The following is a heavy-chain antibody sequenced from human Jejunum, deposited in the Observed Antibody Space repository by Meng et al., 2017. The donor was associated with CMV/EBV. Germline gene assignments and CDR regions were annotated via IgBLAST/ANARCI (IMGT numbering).Heavy chain of an antibody. Sequence: CAASGFAFCAYAMCWVRQAPGKGLEWVSYISDGGNPIYYSDSVKGRFTISRDNAKNSLYLQMNSLRVEDSAIYYCARGGYYDPYYWGQGTLVTVSS. CDR1: GFAFCAYA. V-gene: IGHV3-48*03. D-gene: IGHD3-22*01. CDR2: ISDGGNPI. CDR3: ARGGYYDPYY. J-gene: IGHJ4*02.